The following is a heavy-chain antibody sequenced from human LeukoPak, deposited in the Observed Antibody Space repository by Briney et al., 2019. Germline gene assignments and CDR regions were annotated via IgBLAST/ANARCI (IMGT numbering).Heavy chain of an antibody. J-gene: IGHJ4*02. V-gene: IGHV1-46*01. CDR2: INPSDGST. CDR3: ARDQEAFDY. Sequence: ASVKVSCKASGYIFTSYYIHWVRQAPGQGLEWMGIINPSDGSTDYAQKFQGRVTMARDTSTSTVHMELSGLRSEDTAVYYCARDQEAFDYWGQGTLVTVSS. CDR1: GYIFTSYY.